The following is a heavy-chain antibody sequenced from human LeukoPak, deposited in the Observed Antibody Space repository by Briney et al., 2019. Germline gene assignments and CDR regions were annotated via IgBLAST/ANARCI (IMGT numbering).Heavy chain of an antibody. CDR1: GYTFTGYY. Sequence: GASVKVSCKASGYTFTGYYMHWVRQAPGQGLEWMGWINPNSGGTNYAQKFQGRVTMTRDTSISTAYMELSRLRSDDTAVYYCARGTRSGYDSYYFDYWGQGTLVTASS. D-gene: IGHD5-12*01. V-gene: IGHV1-2*02. CDR3: ARGTRSGYDSYYFDY. CDR2: INPNSGGT. J-gene: IGHJ4*02.